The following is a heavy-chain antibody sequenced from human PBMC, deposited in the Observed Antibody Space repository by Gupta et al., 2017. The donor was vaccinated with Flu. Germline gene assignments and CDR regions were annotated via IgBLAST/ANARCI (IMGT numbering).Heavy chain of an antibody. V-gene: IGHV1-2*06. Sequence: MHWVRQAPGQGFEGMGRLHQKSGARNCSQKCQRRVSWTTETYINTAYMELCSLRPVETAVYYCARGTFFAFGSGPVWWVDPWGQGTLVTVA. D-gene: IGHD3-3*01. J-gene: IGHJ5*02. CDR3: ARGTFFAFGSGPVWWVDP. CDR2: LHQKSGAR.